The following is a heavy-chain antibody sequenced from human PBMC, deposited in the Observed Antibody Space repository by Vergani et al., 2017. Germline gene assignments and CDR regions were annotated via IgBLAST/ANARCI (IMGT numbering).Heavy chain of an antibody. CDR2: ISGSGGST. CDR3: AKANPRNSGYDYLYYYHAMDV. Sequence: EVQLLESGGDLVQPGGSLRLSCAASGFTFNHYAMNWVRQAPGKGLEWVSGISGSGGSTYDAGSVKGRFTISRDSSKNTLYLQMNSLSAGATAVYYCAKANPRNSGYDYLYYYHAMDVWGQGTTVTVSS. V-gene: IGHV3-23*01. D-gene: IGHD5-12*01. CDR1: GFTFNHYA. J-gene: IGHJ6*02.